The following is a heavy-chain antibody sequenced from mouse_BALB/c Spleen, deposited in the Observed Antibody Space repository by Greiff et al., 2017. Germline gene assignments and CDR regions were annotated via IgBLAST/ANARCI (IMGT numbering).Heavy chain of an antibody. J-gene: IGHJ3*01. CDR1: GYTFSSYW. V-gene: IGHV1-9*01. Sequence: VQLQQSGAELMKPGASGKISCKATGYTFSSYWIEWVKQRPGHGLEWIGEILPGSGSTNYNEKFKGKATFTADTSSNTVYMQLNSLTSEDSAVYYCARPPAYWGQGTLVTVSA. CDR3: ARPPAY. CDR2: ILPGSGST.